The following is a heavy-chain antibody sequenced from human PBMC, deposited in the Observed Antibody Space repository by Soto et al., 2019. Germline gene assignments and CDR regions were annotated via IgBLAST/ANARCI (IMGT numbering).Heavy chain of an antibody. CDR1: GYTFTGYY. V-gene: IGHV1-2*04. CDR2: INPNSGGT. D-gene: IGHD2-15*01. Sequence: EASVKVSCKASGYTFTGYYMHWVRQAPGQGLEWMGWINPNSGGTNYAQKFQGWVTMTRDTSISTAYMELSRLRSDDTAVYYCARDLMMDCSGGSCYYYMDVWGKGTTVTVSS. J-gene: IGHJ6*03. CDR3: ARDLMMDCSGGSCYYYMDV.